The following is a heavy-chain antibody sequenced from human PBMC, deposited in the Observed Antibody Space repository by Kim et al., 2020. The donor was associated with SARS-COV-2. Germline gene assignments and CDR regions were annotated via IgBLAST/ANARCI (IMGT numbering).Heavy chain of an antibody. CDR1: GFTFSSYS. Sequence: GGSLRLSCAASGFTFSSYSMNWVRQAPGKGLEWVSSISSSSSYIYYADSVKGRFTISRDNAKNSLYLQMNSLRAEDTAVYYCARQTYSSGWYVAAPYDAFDIWGQGTMVTVSS. V-gene: IGHV3-21*01. CDR3: ARQTYSSGWYVAAPYDAFDI. CDR2: ISSSSSYI. J-gene: IGHJ3*02. D-gene: IGHD6-19*01.